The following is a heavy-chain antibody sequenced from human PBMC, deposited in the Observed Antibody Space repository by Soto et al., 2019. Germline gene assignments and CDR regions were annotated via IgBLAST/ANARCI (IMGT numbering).Heavy chain of an antibody. J-gene: IGHJ5*02. CDR1: GASVSTPTYY. CDR2: ISNSGST. V-gene: IGHV4-61*01. D-gene: IGHD2-21*01. Sequence: QVQLQESGPGLVKPSETLSLTCIVSGASVSTPTYYWTWIRQPPGKGLEWIGYISNSGSTNYNPSLQSRITISADTSKNQFSLKLNFVSAADTAIYYCARRNSVGNWLDPWGQGTLVTVSS. CDR3: ARRNSVGNWLDP.